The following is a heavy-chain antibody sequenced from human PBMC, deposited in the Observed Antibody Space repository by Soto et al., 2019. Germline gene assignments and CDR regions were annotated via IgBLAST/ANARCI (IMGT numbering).Heavy chain of an antibody. CDR1: GFTFSSYG. Sequence: GGSLRLSCAASGFTFSSYGMHWVRQAPGKGLEWVAVISYDGSNKYYADSVKGRFTISRDNSKNTLYLQMNSLRAEDTAVYYCAKDGPIPYDGYGYYFFGSEGRYGMDVWGQGTTVTVSS. CDR3: AKDGPIPYDGYGYYFFGSEGRYGMDV. CDR2: ISYDGSNK. V-gene: IGHV3-30*18. D-gene: IGHD5-18*01. J-gene: IGHJ6*02.